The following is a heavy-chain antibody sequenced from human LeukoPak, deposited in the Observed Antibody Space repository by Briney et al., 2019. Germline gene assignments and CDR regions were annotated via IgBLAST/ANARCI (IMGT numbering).Heavy chain of an antibody. CDR3: ARATYYYDSSGYYYGGYYFDY. Sequence: ASVKVSCKASGGTFSRYAISWMRQAPGQGLEWMGGIIPIFGSASYAQRFQGRVTITADESTSTAYMELSSLRSEDTAVYYCARATYYYDSSGYYYGGYYFDYWGQGTLVTVSS. CDR2: IIPIFGSA. J-gene: IGHJ4*02. CDR1: GGTFSRYA. D-gene: IGHD3-22*01. V-gene: IGHV1-69*01.